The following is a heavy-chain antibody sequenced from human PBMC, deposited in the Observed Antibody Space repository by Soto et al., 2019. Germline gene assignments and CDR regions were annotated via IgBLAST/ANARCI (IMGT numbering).Heavy chain of an antibody. J-gene: IGHJ5*02. CDR1: GGTFSSYA. CDR2: IIPIFGTA. CDR3: ARLPEITIFGVVANGPGGFDP. D-gene: IGHD3-3*01. V-gene: IGHV1-69*13. Sequence: SVKVSCKASGGTFSSYAISWVRQAPGQGLEWMGGIIPIFGTANYAQKFQGRVTITADESTSTAYMELSSLRSEDTAVYYCARLPEITIFGVVANGPGGFDPWGQGTLVTVSS.